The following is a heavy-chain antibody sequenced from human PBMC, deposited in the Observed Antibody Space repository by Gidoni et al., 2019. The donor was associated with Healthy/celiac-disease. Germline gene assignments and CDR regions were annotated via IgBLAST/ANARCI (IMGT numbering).Heavy chain of an antibody. CDR3: ARDGYSSGYNWFDP. V-gene: IGHV3-11*06. D-gene: IGHD6-19*01. J-gene: IGHJ5*02. CDR1: GFTFSDYY. Sequence: QVQLVEAGGCLVKPGGYLGLSCAASGFTFSDYYMSWIRQAPGKGLEWVSYISSSSSYTNYADSVKGRFTISRDNARRSLYLQMNSLRAEDAAVYYCARDGYSSGYNWFDPWGQGTLVTVSS. CDR2: ISSSSSYT.